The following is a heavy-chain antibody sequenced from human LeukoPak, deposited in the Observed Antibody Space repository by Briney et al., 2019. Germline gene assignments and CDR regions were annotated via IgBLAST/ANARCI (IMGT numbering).Heavy chain of an antibody. V-gene: IGHV3-33*01. J-gene: IGHJ4*02. CDR1: GFTFSSYG. CDR2: IWYDGSNK. CDR3: AREGSGSYHFDY. D-gene: IGHD1-26*01. Sequence: PGRSLRLSCAASGFTFSSYGMHWVRQAPGKGLEWVAVIWYDGSNKYYADSVKGRFTISRDNSKNTLYLQMNSLRAKDTAVYYCAREGSGSYHFDYWGQGTLVTVSS.